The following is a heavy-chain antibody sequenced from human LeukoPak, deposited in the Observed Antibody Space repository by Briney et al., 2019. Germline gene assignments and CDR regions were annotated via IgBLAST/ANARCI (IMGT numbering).Heavy chain of an antibody. Sequence: GGSLRLSCAASGFTFSSYAMHWVRQAPGKGLEWVAVISYDGSNKYYADSVKGRFTISRDNSKNTLYLQMNSLRAEDTAVYYCARGYSTSWFRSLDYWGQGTLVTVSS. CDR1: GFTFSSYA. V-gene: IGHV3-30-3*01. J-gene: IGHJ4*02. D-gene: IGHD6-13*01. CDR3: ARGYSTSWFRSLDY. CDR2: ISYDGSNK.